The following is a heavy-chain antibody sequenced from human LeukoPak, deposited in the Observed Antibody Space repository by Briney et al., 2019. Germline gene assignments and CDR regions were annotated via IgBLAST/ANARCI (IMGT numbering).Heavy chain of an antibody. CDR3: ARVGSDSSGWRRFDY. CDR2: INPNSGGT. CDR1: GGTFSSYA. V-gene: IGHV1-2*02. Sequence: WASVKVSCKASGGTFSSYAISWVRQAPGQGLEWMGWINPNSGGTNYAQKFQGRVTMTRDTSISTAYMELSRLRSDDTAVYYCARVGSDSSGWRRFDYWGQGTLVTVSS. J-gene: IGHJ4*02. D-gene: IGHD6-19*01.